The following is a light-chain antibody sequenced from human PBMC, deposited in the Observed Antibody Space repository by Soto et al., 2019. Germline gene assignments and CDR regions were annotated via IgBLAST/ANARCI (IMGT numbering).Light chain of an antibody. Sequence: QSALTQPRSVSGSPGQSVTISCTGTSSDVGGYNYVSWYQQHPGKAPKLMIYGVSKRPSGVPDRFSGSKSGNTASLTISGLQAEDEADYYCCSYAGSYHVVFGGGTKLTVL. CDR3: CSYAGSYHVV. CDR2: GVS. J-gene: IGLJ2*01. CDR1: SSDVGGYNY. V-gene: IGLV2-11*01.